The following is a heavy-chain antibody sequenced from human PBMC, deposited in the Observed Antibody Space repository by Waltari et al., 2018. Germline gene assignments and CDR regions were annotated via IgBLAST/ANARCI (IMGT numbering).Heavy chain of an antibody. J-gene: IGHJ6*03. CDR1: GYTFTSYD. Sequence: QVQLVQSGAAVKKPGASVKVSCKASGYTFTSYDINWVRQATGQGLEWMGWMNPNSGNTGYAQKFQGRVTMTRNTSIRTAYMELSSLRSEDPAVYYCARRVVRGVIITNYMDVWGKGTTVTVSS. D-gene: IGHD3-10*01. CDR2: MNPNSGNT. CDR3: ARRVVRGVIITNYMDV. V-gene: IGHV1-8*01.